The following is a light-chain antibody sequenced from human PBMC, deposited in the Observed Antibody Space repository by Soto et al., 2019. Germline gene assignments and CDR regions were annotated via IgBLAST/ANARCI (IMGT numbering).Light chain of an antibody. CDR2: GVT. J-gene: IGLJ1*01. Sequence: QSALTHPASVSGSPGQSITISCTGTSSDVGAYYSVSWYQHHPGKAPKLIIYGVTNRPSGVSNRFSGSKSGNTASLTISGLQAEDEADYHCSSYTSGSSHYVFGTGTKVTGL. V-gene: IGLV2-14*01. CDR1: SSDVGAYYS. CDR3: SSYTSGSSHYV.